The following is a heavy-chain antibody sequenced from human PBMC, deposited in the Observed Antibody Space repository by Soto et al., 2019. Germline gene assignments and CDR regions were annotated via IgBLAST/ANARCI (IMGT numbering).Heavy chain of an antibody. D-gene: IGHD1-1*01. CDR1: GYSFTNYW. CDR3: ARHGNNGPEDTLDV. Sequence: GESLKISCKASGYSFTNYWIGWVRQMPGKGLEWMGIIHPGDSDTRYSPSYQGHTIISADKSISTVYLQWSSLTASDTAMYYCARHGNNGPEDTLDVWGLGTTVTVSS. CDR2: IHPGDSDT. V-gene: IGHV5-51*01. J-gene: IGHJ6*02.